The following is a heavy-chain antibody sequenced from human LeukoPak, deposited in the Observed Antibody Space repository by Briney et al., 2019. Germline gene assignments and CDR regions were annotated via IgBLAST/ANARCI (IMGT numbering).Heavy chain of an antibody. CDR1: GYTFTSYY. D-gene: IGHD4-11*01. Sequence: ASVKVSCKASGYTFTSYYMHWVRQAPGQGLEWMGIINPSGGSTSYAQRFQGRVTMTRDMSTSTVYMELSSLRSEDTAVYYCARVREGVVCSNVYFDYWGQGTLVTVST. CDR2: INPSGGST. J-gene: IGHJ4*02. V-gene: IGHV1-46*01. CDR3: ARVREGVVCSNVYFDY.